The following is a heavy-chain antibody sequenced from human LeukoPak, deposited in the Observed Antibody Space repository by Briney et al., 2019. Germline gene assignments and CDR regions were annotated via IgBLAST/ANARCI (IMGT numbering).Heavy chain of an antibody. CDR2: ISYDGSNK. D-gene: IGHD6-13*01. V-gene: IGHV3-30*18. J-gene: IGHJ4*02. CDR3: AKDRQLGFDY. CDR1: GFTFSDYY. Sequence: GGSLRLSCAASGFTFSDYYMSWIRQAPGKGLEWVAVISYDGSNKYYADSVKGRFTISRDNSKNTLYLQMNSLRAEDTAVYYCAKDRQLGFDYWGQGTLVTVSS.